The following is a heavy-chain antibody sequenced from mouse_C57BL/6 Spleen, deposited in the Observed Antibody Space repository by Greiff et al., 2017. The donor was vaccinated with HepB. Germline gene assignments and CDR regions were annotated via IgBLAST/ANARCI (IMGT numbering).Heavy chain of an antibody. CDR2: ISDGGSYT. Sequence: VQLKESGGGLVKPGGSLKLSCAASGFTFSSYAMSWVRQTPEKRLEWVATISDGGSYTYYPDNVKGRFTISRDNAKNNLYLQMSHLKSEDTAMYYCARDTSWFAYWGQGTLVTVSA. J-gene: IGHJ3*01. CDR3: ARDTSWFAY. CDR1: GFTFSSYA. V-gene: IGHV5-4*01.